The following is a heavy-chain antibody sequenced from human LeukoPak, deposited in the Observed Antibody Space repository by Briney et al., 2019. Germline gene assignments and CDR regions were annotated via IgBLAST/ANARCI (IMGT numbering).Heavy chain of an antibody. V-gene: IGHV3-33*01. CDR3: ARRTGTTPLNY. CDR1: GFTFSSYG. Sequence: PGGSLRLSCAASGFTFSSYGMHWVRQAPGKGLEWVAVIWYDGSNKYYADSVKGRFTISRDNAKNSLYLQMNSLRAEDTAVYYCARRTGTTPLNYWGQGTLVTVSS. CDR2: IWYDGSNK. D-gene: IGHD1/OR15-1a*01. J-gene: IGHJ4*02.